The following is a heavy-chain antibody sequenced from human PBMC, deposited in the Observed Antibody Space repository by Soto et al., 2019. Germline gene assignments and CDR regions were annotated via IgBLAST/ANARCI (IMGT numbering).Heavy chain of an antibody. CDR1: GYTFTGDY. CDR2: MNFKSGDT. J-gene: IGHJ4*02. D-gene: IGHD2-15*01. CDR3: AREDCSGGCHQKFDF. V-gene: IGHV1-2*02. Sequence: GASVKVSCKASGYTFTGDYMHWVRQAPGQGLEWMGWMNFKSGDTKSTQKFQGRVTMTRDTSINTAYMELTRLTSDDTALYYCAREDCSGGCHQKFDFSGQGTLVTLSS.